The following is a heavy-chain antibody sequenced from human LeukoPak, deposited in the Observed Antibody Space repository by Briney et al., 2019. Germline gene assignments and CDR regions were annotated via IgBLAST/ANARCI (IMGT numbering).Heavy chain of an antibody. J-gene: IGHJ4*02. V-gene: IGHV1-18*01. CDR2: ISAYNANT. Sequence: VASVKVSCKASGYTFTSFGISWVRQAPGQGLEWMGWISAYNANTNYAQKLQGRVTMTTDTSTSTAYMDLRSLRPDDTAVYYCARDQVVGATAGTFDHWGQGTQVTVSS. D-gene: IGHD1-26*01. CDR3: ARDQVVGATAGTFDH. CDR1: GYTFTSFG.